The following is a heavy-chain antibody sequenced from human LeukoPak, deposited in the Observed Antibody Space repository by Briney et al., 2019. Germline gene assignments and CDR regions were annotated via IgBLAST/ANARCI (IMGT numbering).Heavy chain of an antibody. J-gene: IGHJ4*02. CDR3: ARGRSYEYGDYDY. CDR1: GFTVSSNY. CDR2: IDPNETT. V-gene: IGHV4-34*01. Sequence: KAGGSLRLSCAASGFTVSSNYMSWIRQPPGKGLEWIGEIDPNETTNYNPSLKSRVIVSVDTSKNQFSLNLNSVTAADTALYYCARGRSYEYGDYDYWGQGTLVTVSS. D-gene: IGHD3-16*01.